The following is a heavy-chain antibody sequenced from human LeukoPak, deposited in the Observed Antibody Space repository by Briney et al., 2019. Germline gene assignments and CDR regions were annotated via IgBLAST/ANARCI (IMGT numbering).Heavy chain of an antibody. CDR3: AKELNYDSSGYFVRSGFY. CDR1: GFTFSSYA. Sequence: AGGSLRLSCAASGFTFSSYAMSWVRQAPGKGLEWVSAISGSGGSTYYADSVKGRFTISRDNSKNTLYLQMNSLRAEDTAVYYCAKELNYDSSGYFVRSGFYWGQGTLVTVSS. J-gene: IGHJ4*02. D-gene: IGHD3-22*01. CDR2: ISGSGGST. V-gene: IGHV3-23*01.